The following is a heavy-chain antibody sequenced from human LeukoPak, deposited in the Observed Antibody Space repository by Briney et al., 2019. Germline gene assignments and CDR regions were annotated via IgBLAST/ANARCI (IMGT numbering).Heavy chain of an antibody. J-gene: IGHJ4*02. CDR1: GLTFSSYW. CDR3: ARGYCSSTGCHDYYFDY. D-gene: IGHD2-2*01. CDR2: INSDGSST. V-gene: IGHV3-74*01. Sequence: GGSLRLSCAASGLTFSSYWMHWVRQASGKGLVWVSRINSDGSSTSYADSVKGRFTLSRDNAKNTLYLQMNSLRAEDTAVYYCARGYCSSTGCHDYYFDYWGQGTLVTVSS.